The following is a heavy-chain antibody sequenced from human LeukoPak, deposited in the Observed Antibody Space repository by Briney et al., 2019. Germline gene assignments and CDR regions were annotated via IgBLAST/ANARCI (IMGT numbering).Heavy chain of an antibody. V-gene: IGHV3-30-3*01. CDR1: GFTFSSYA. CDR2: ISYDGSNK. J-gene: IGHJ4*02. CDR3: ARDYPRYSSSWYQF. Sequence: GGSLRLSCAASGFTFSSYAMHWVRQAPGKGLEWVAVISYDGSNKYYADSVKGRFTISRDNSKNTLYLQMNSLRAEDTAVYYCARDYPRYSSSWYQFWGQGTLVTVSS. D-gene: IGHD6-13*01.